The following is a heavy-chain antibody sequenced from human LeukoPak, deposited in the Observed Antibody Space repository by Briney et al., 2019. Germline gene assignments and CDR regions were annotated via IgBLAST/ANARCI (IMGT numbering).Heavy chain of an antibody. CDR3: ARVHYDFWSGSLNWFDP. D-gene: IGHD3-3*01. V-gene: IGHV3-11*01. CDR1: GFTFSDYY. J-gene: IGHJ5*02. CDR2: ISSSGSTI. Sequence: GGSLRLSCEASGFTFSDYYMSWIRQAPGKGLEWVSYISSSGSTIYYADSVKGRFTISRDNAKNSLYLQMNSLRAEDTAVYYCARVHYDFWSGSLNWFDPWGQGTLVTVSS.